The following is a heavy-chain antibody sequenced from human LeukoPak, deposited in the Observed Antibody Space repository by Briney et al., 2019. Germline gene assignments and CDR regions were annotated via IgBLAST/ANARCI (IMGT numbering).Heavy chain of an antibody. V-gene: IGHV3-48*03. J-gene: IGHJ6*03. CDR2: ISGSGSAI. CDR1: GFTFSSYE. CDR3: ARDGYHYYGSGTYFGYYYMDV. D-gene: IGHD3-10*01. Sequence: GGSLRLSCAASGFTFSSYEMNWVRQAPGKGLEWGSYISGSGSAIYYADSVKGGFTISRDNAKSSLYMQMNSLRAEDTAVYYCARDGYHYYGSGTYFGYYYMDVWGKGTTVTISS.